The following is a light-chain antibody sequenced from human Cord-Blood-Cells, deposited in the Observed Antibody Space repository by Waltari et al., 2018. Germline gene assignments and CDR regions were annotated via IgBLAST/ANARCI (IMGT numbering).Light chain of an antibody. Sequence: EIVFTQSPGTLSLSLGERATLSCRASQSVSSSYLAWYQPKPGQAPRLLIYGASSRATGIPDRFSGSGSGTDFTLTISRLEPEDFAVYYCQQDGSSPRAFGQGTKLEI. CDR3: QQDGSSPRA. V-gene: IGKV3-20*01. CDR2: GAS. J-gene: IGKJ1*01. CDR1: QSVSSSY.